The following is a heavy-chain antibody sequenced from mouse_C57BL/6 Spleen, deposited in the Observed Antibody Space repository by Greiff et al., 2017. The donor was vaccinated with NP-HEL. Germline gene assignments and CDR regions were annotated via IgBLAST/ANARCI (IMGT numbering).Heavy chain of an antibody. CDR2: IRNKANGYTT. CDR3: ARYSSYDYDYAMDY. J-gene: IGHJ4*01. CDR1: GFTFTDYY. Sequence: EVKLMESGGGLVQPGGSLSLSCAASGFTFTDYYMSWVRQPPGKALEWLGFIRNKANGYTTEYSASVKGRFTISSDNSQSILYLQMNALRAEDSATYYCARYSSYDYDYAMDYWGQGTSVTVSS. D-gene: IGHD2-4*01. V-gene: IGHV7-3*01.